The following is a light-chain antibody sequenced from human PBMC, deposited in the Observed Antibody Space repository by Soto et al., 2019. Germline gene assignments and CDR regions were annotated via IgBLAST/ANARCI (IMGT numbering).Light chain of an antibody. V-gene: IGLV3-21*04. Sequence: SYELTQPPSVSVAPGKTARITCGGNNIGSKSEHWYQQKPGQAPVLDIYYDSDRPSGIPERFSGSNSGNTATLTISTVEAGEEADYYCQVWDSSSDHPVFGGGTKLTVL. CDR3: QVWDSSSDHPV. CDR1: NIGSKS. CDR2: YDS. J-gene: IGLJ2*01.